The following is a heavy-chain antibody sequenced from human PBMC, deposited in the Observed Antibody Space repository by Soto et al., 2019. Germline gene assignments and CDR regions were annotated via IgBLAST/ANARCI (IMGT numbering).Heavy chain of an antibody. D-gene: IGHD6-25*01. V-gene: IGHV3-30-3*01. CDR3: AVKGRQRAPGFFDY. CDR1: GFTFSSYA. Sequence: QVQLVESGGGVVQPGRSLRLSCAASGFTFSSYAMHWVRQAPGKGLEWVAVISYDGSNKYYADSVKGRFTISRDNSKNTLYLHMNSLGAEDTAVYDCAVKGRQRAPGFFDYWGQGTLVTVSS. CDR2: ISYDGSNK. J-gene: IGHJ4*02.